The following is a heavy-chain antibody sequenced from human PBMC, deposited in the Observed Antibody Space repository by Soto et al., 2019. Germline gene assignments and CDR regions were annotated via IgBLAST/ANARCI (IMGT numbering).Heavy chain of an antibody. CDR3: ARARLDTPALDY. V-gene: IGHV3-30-3*01. Sequence: QVQLVESGGGVVQPGRSLRLSCAASGFTFSSYAMHWVRQAPGKGLEWVAVISYDGSNKYYADSVKGRFTISRVNSKNTRYLQMNSLRAEDTAVYYCARARLDTPALDYWGQGTLVTVSS. D-gene: IGHD2-2*01. CDR2: ISYDGSNK. J-gene: IGHJ4*02. CDR1: GFTFSSYA.